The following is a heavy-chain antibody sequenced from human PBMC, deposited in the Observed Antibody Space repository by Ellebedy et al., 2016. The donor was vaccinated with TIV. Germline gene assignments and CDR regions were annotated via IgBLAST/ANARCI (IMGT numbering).Heavy chain of an antibody. CDR3: ARGGYSSGWYGPHTEFDY. Sequence: LSLTCXASGFTFSGSSMNWVRQAPGKGLEWVTVILYDGSNKYYADSVKGRFTISRDNSKNTLYLQMNSLRAEDTAVYYCARGGYSSGWYGPHTEFDYWGQGTLVTVSA. V-gene: IGHV3-30-3*01. CDR2: ILYDGSNK. CDR1: GFTFSGSS. J-gene: IGHJ4*02. D-gene: IGHD6-19*01.